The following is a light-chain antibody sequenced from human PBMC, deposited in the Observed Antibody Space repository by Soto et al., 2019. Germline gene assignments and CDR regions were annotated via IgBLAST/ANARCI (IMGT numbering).Light chain of an antibody. J-gene: IGLJ3*02. V-gene: IGLV1-47*01. Sequence: QAVVTQPPSTSGTPGQRVTISCSGSSSNIGSNYVYWYQQLPGTAPKLLIYRNSQRPSGVPDRFSGSKSGSSASLAISGLRCEDEADYYCATWDDSLSGQVFGGGTKLTVL. CDR1: SSNIGSNY. CDR3: ATWDDSLSGQV. CDR2: RNS.